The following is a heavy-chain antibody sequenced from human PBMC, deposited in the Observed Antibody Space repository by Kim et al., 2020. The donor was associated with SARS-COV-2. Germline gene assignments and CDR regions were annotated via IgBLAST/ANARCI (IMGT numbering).Heavy chain of an antibody. CDR1: GFAFGSYA. CDR2: ISYDGVNT. Sequence: GGSLRLSCVDSGFAFGSYAFHWVRQAPGKGPDWVASISYDGVNTYNANSVKGRFTISRDNSKNTVSLQMDSLRNEDTAMYYCARDSMGVVSAIGHFDQWGQGTLVAVSS. CDR3: ARDSMGVVSAIGHFDQ. J-gene: IGHJ5*02. V-gene: IGHV3-30-3*01. D-gene: IGHD2-8*02.